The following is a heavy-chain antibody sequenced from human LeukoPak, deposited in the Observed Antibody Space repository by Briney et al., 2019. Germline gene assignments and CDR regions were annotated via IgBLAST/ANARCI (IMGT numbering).Heavy chain of an antibody. V-gene: IGHV1-69*05. D-gene: IGHD3-22*01. Sequence: ASVKVSCKASGGTFSSYAISWVRQAPGQGLEWMGRIIHIFGTANYAQKFQGRVTITTDESTSTAYMELSSLRSEDTAVYYCARDRGYYDSSGYPYYFDYWGQGTLVTVSS. CDR3: ARDRGYYDSSGYPYYFDY. J-gene: IGHJ4*02. CDR1: GGTFSSYA. CDR2: IIHIFGTA.